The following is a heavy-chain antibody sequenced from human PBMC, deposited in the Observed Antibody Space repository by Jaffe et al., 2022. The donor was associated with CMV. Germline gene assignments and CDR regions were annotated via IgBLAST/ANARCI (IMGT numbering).Heavy chain of an antibody. CDR2: IYSGGST. Sequence: EVQLVESGGGLVQPGGSLRLSCAASGFTVSSNYMSWVRQAPGKGLEWVSVIYSGGSTYYADSVKGRFTISRDNSKNTLYLQMNSLRAEDTAVYYCAREYSGVYYYYMDVWGKGTTVTVSS. CDR3: AREYSGVYYYYMDV. CDR1: GFTVSSNY. D-gene: IGHD2-8*01. V-gene: IGHV3-66*01. J-gene: IGHJ6*03.